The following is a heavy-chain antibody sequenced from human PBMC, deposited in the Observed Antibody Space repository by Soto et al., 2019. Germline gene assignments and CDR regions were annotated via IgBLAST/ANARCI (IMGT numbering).Heavy chain of an antibody. Sequence: ASVKVSCKASGYTFTSYYMHWVRQAPGQGLEWMGIINPSGGSTSYAQKFQGRVTMTRDTSTSTVYMELSSLRSEDTAVYYCAKNIVVVPAASVAFDIWGQGTMVTVSS. CDR2: INPSGGST. CDR1: GYTFTSYY. D-gene: IGHD2-2*01. V-gene: IGHV1-46*03. J-gene: IGHJ3*02. CDR3: AKNIVVVPAASVAFDI.